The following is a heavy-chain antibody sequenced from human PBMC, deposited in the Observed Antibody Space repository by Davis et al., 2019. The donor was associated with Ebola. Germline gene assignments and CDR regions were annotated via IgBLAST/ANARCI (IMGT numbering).Heavy chain of an antibody. CDR1: GFTFDDYA. D-gene: IGHD4-11*01. J-gene: IGHJ6*04. CDR3: AKAYYDYSNYGYYYYGMDV. Sequence: GESLKISCAASGFTFDDYAMTWVRQVPGKGLEWVSGINWNGGSTGYVDSVKGRFTIFRDNAKNSLFLQMNNLRGEDTALYYCAKAYYDYSNYGYYYYGMDVWGKGTTVTVSS. V-gene: IGHV3-20*04. CDR2: INWNGGST.